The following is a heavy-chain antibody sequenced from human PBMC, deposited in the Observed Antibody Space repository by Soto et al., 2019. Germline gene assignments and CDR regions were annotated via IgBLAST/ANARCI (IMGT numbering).Heavy chain of an antibody. CDR2: IYWDDDK. CDR1: GFSLSTSGVG. CDR3: IQSRCGGDCLQSYASHYYYGLDV. V-gene: IGHV2-5*02. Sequence: QITLKESGPTLVKPTQTLTLTCTFSGFSLSTSGVGVGWIRQPPGKALEWLALIYWDDDKRYSPSLRSRLTISKATSKNQVVLTMPNMDPADTATYYCIQSRCGGDCLQSYASHYYYGLDVWGQGTTVAVSS. J-gene: IGHJ6*02. D-gene: IGHD2-21*02.